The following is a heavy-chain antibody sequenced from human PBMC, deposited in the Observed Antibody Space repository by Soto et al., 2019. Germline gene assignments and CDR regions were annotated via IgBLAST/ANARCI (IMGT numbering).Heavy chain of an antibody. CDR3: ASVDILTVYRCMDV. Sequence: PSETLSLTCTVSGDSISSGANYWSWNRQPTGKGLEWIGYIYYSGSTYYNPTLKSRVTISVDRSKNLFSLKLSSVTAADTAVYYCASVDILTVYRCMDVCGQGTTVTVSS. CDR2: IYYSGST. J-gene: IGHJ6*02. CDR1: GDSISSGANY. D-gene: IGHD3-9*01. V-gene: IGHV4-30-4*01.